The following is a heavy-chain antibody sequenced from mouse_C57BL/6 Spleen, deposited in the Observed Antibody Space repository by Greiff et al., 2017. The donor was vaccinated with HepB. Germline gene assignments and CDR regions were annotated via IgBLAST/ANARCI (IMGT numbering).Heavy chain of an antibody. J-gene: IGHJ4*01. Sequence: VQLQQSGAELVKPGASVKLSCKASGYTFTSYWMQWVKQRPGQGLEWIGEIDPSDSYTNYNQKFKGKATLTVDTSSSTAYMQLSSLTSEDSAVYYCARREIGFYYGSSYYAMDYWGQGTSVTVSS. V-gene: IGHV1-50*01. CDR3: ARREIGFYYGSSYYAMDY. CDR2: IDPSDSYT. CDR1: GYTFTSYW. D-gene: IGHD1-1*01.